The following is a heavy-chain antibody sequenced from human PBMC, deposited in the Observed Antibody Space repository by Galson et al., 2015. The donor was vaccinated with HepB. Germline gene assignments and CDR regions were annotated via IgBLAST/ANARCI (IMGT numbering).Heavy chain of an antibody. Sequence: SLRLSCAASGFTFSSYAMHWVRQAPGKGLEWVAVISYDGSNKYYADSVKGRFTISRDNSKNTLYLQMNSLRAEDTAVYYCASSRPVDIVATTTGAFDIWGQGTMVTVSS. J-gene: IGHJ3*02. CDR1: GFTFSSYA. CDR3: ASSRPVDIVATTTGAFDI. D-gene: IGHD5-12*01. CDR2: ISYDGSNK. V-gene: IGHV3-30-3*01.